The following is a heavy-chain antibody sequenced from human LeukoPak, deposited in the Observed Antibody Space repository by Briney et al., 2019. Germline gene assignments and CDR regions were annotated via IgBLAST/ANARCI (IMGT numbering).Heavy chain of an antibody. J-gene: IGHJ3*02. CDR3: ATSFKEACGDYDEGFAFDI. CDR1: GGSISSGSYY. CDR2: IYTCGST. V-gene: IGHV4-61*02. Sequence: TTSETLSLTCTVSGGSISSGSYYWRWIRQPAGRGLEWIGRIYTCGSTNCNPSLKSRVTISVDTAKNQFSLKLSSVTAADTAVYYCATSFKEACGDYDEGFAFDIWGQGTMVTVSS. D-gene: IGHD4-17*01.